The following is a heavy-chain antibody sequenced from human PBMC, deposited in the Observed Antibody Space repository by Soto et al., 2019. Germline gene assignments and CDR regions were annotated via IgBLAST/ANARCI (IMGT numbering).Heavy chain of an antibody. CDR3: ARVQINCTNGVCPYYYYGMDV. CDR1: GGSISSSNW. V-gene: IGHV4-4*02. Sequence: SETLSLTCAVSGGSISSSNWWSWVRQPPGKGLEWIGEIYHSGSTNYNPSLKSRVTISVDKSKNQFSLKLSSVTAADTAVYYCARVQINCTNGVCPYYYYGMDVWGQGTTVTAP. J-gene: IGHJ6*02. CDR2: IYHSGST. D-gene: IGHD2-8*01.